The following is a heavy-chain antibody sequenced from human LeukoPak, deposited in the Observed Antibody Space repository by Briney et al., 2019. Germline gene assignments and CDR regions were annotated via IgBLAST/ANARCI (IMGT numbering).Heavy chain of an antibody. D-gene: IGHD4-23*01. V-gene: IGHV3-23*01. CDR2: ISYTGGNT. CDR1: GFTFSNYG. J-gene: IGHJ6*03. Sequence: GGSLRLSCAASGFTFSNYGMSWVRQAPGKGLEWVSSISYTGGNTFYADSVKGRFTISRDNSKNTLFLQMNSLRAEDTAVYYCAKPTVVKGEGYYYHYYMDVWGKGTTVTITS. CDR3: AKPTVVKGEGYYYHYYMDV.